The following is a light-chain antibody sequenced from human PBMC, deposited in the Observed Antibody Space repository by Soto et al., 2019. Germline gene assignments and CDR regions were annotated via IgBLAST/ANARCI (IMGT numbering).Light chain of an antibody. V-gene: IGLV2-23*01. CDR3: CSHAGSSNDV. CDR2: EAS. Sequence: QSALTQPASVSGSPGQSITISCTATSSDVGSRNLVSWYQQYPGKAPKLIIFEASKRPSGVSNRFSGSKSGSTASLTISGLQAEDEADYYCCSHAGSSNDVFGTGTKLTVL. CDR1: SSDVGSRNL. J-gene: IGLJ1*01.